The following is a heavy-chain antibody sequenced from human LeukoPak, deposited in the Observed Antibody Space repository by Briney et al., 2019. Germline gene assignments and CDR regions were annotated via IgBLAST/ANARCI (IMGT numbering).Heavy chain of an antibody. J-gene: IGHJ4*02. V-gene: IGHV4-30-4*01. CDR2: IYYSGST. CDR1: GGSISSGDYY. CDR3: ARTGDDYGGNGVDY. Sequence: PSETLSLTCTVSGGSISSGDYYWSWIRQPPGKGLEWIGYIYYSGSTYYNPSLKSRVTISVDTSKNQFPLKLSSVTAADTAVYYCARTGDDYGGNGVDYWGQGTLVTVSS. D-gene: IGHD4-23*01.